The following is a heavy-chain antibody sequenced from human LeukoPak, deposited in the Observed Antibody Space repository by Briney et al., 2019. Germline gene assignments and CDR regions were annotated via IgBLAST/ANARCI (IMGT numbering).Heavy chain of an antibody. J-gene: IGHJ6*03. CDR3: TRDFQAAYXYHMXX. V-gene: IGHV3-7*01. Sequence: GGSLRLSCAASGFTFSNYWMSWVRQAPGRGLEWVANIKYDGGEKYYVDSVKGRLTISRDNAKDSLYLQMNGLRAEDTAVYYCTRDFQAAYXYHMXXWGKGTTVTVX. CDR1: GFTFSNYW. CDR2: IKYDGGEK. D-gene: IGHD6-25*01.